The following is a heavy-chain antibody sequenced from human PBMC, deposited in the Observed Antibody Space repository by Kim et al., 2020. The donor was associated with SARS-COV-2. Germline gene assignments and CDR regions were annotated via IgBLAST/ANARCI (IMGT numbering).Heavy chain of an antibody. CDR3: AKTPDEFAYYYYYGMDV. J-gene: IGHJ6*02. CDR1: GFSITTYG. Sequence: GGSLRLSCAASGFSITTYGMHWVRQAPGKGLEWVAVISYDGSKKYYADSVKGRFTISRDNSKNTLYLQMNSLGAEDTAVYYCAKTPDEFAYYYYYGMDVWGQGTTVTVSS. V-gene: IGHV3-30*18. CDR2: ISYDGSKK.